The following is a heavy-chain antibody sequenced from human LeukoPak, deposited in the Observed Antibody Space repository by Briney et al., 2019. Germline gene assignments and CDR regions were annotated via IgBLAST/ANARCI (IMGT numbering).Heavy chain of an antibody. CDR3: ARLEPSSSWYYFDY. V-gene: IGHV5-51*01. CDR1: GYSFTSYW. Sequence: GESLKISCKGSGYSFTSYWTGWVRQMPGKGLEWMGIIYPGDSDTRYSPSFQGQVTISADKSISTAYLQWSSLKASDTAMFYCARLEPSSSWYYFDYWGQGTLVTVSS. D-gene: IGHD6-13*01. J-gene: IGHJ4*02. CDR2: IYPGDSDT.